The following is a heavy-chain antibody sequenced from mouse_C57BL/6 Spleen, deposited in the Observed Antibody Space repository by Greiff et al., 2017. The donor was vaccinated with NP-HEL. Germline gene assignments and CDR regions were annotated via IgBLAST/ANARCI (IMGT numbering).Heavy chain of an antibody. CDR3: ARIGVVATHWYFDV. V-gene: IGHV1-42*01. CDR1: GYSFTGYY. CDR2: INPSTGGT. D-gene: IGHD1-1*01. J-gene: IGHJ1*03. Sequence: VQLKESGPELVKPGASVKISCKASGYSFTGYYMNWVKQSPEKSLEWIGEINPSTGGTTYNQKFKAKATLTVDKSSSTAYMQLKSLTSEDSAVYYCARIGVVATHWYFDVWGTGTTVTVSS.